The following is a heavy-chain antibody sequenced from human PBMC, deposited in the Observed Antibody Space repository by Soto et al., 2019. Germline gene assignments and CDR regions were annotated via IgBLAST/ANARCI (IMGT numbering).Heavy chain of an antibody. D-gene: IGHD2-8*01. V-gene: IGHV1-24*01. CDR1: GYSFTKYH. CDR3: ARGNDYGDY. Sequence: ASVKVSCKASGYSFTKYHMHWVRQAPGKGLEWMGGFDPEDGETIYAQKFQGRVTMTEDTSTDTAYMELSSLRSEDTAVYYCARGNDYGDYWGQGTLVTVSS. CDR2: FDPEDGET. J-gene: IGHJ4*02.